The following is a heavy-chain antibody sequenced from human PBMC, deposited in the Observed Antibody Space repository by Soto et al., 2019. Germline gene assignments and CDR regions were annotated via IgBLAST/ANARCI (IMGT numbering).Heavy chain of an antibody. D-gene: IGHD6-13*01. CDR2: VSGSGGST. Sequence: GGSLRLSCAASGFTFSSYAMSWVRQAPGKGLEWVSAVSGSGGSTYYADSVKGRFTISRDNSKNTLYLQMNSLRAEDTAVYYCAKDRPTAAGTGFNYYYGMDVWGQGTTVTVSS. V-gene: IGHV3-23*01. J-gene: IGHJ6*02. CDR3: AKDRPTAAGTGFNYYYGMDV. CDR1: GFTFSSYA.